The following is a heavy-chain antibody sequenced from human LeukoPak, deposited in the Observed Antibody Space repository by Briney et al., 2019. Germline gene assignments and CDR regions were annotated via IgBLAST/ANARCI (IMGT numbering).Heavy chain of an antibody. J-gene: IGHJ5*02. CDR2: IYTSGST. Sequence: TTSETLSLTCTVSGGSISSGSYYWSWIRQPAGKGLEWIGRIYTSGSTNYNPSLKSRVTISVDTSKNQFSLKLSSVTAADAALYYCARGVVAGIERNWFDPWGQGTLVTVSS. CDR3: ARGVVAGIERNWFDP. V-gene: IGHV4-61*02. D-gene: IGHD6-19*01. CDR1: GGSISSGSYY.